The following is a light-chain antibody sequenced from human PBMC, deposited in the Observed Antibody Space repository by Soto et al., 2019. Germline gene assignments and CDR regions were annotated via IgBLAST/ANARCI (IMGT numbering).Light chain of an antibody. V-gene: IGLV2-8*01. J-gene: IGLJ3*02. CDR2: EVT. CDR3: SSLASSNPWV. Sequence: QSALTQPPSASGSPGQSVTISCTGTSSDVGAYNYVSWYQQHAGKAPKLVIYEVTKRPSGVPDRFSGSQSANTASLTVSGLQAEEEAENYCSSLASSNPWVFGGGTKLTVL. CDR1: SSDVGAYNY.